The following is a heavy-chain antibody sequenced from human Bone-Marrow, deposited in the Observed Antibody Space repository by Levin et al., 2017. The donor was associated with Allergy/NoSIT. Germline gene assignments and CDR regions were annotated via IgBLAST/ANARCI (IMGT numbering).Heavy chain of an antibody. CDR3: ARNVTVTANGY. V-gene: IGHV3-66*01. Sequence: GGSLRLSCAASGFTVNNNYMSWVRQAPGKGLEWVSLIYSGGSTYYADSVKGRFTISRDSSKNTLYLQMNSLRAEDTAMYYCARNVTVTANGYWGQGTLVTVSS. CDR1: GFTVNNNY. CDR2: IYSGGST. D-gene: IGHD2-21*02. J-gene: IGHJ4*02.